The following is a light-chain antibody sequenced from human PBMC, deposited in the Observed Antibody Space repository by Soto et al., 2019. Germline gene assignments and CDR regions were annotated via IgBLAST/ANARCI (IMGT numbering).Light chain of an antibody. J-gene: IGLJ2*01. Sequence: SSELTRPPSVSVSPGQTASITCSGDKLGDKYACWYQQKPGQSPVLVIYQDSKRPSGIPERFSGSNSGNTATLTISGTQAMDEADYYCQAWDSSVVFGGGTKLTVL. CDR3: QAWDSSVV. CDR2: QDS. CDR1: KLGDKY. V-gene: IGLV3-1*01.